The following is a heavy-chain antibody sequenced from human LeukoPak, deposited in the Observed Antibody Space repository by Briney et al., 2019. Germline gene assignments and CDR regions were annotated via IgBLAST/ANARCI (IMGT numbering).Heavy chain of an antibody. J-gene: IGHJ4*02. CDR2: VLSDGSDQ. V-gene: IGHV3-30*04. CDR3: ARDFVNSGYYFDY. D-gene: IGHD3-22*01. CDR1: GFTFNSYA. Sequence: GGSLRLSCAASGFTFNSYAMKWVRQAPGKGLEWLAVVLSDGSDQYYGDSVQGRFTVSRDNSKNTLYLQMDNLRFEDTAVYYCARDFVNSGYYFDYWGQGALVTVSS.